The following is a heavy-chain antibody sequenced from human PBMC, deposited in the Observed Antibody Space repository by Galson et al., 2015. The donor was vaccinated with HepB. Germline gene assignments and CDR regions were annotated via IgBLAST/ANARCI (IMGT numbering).Heavy chain of an antibody. CDR2: INPSGGST. D-gene: IGHD2-2*01. V-gene: IGHV1-46*01. CDR3: ARDSLGNCSSTSCSKTYYYYYMDV. CDR1: GYTFTSYY. J-gene: IGHJ6*03. Sequence: SVKVSCKASGYTFTSYYMHWVRQAPGQGLEWMGIINPSGGSTSCAQKFQGRVTMARDTSTSTVYMELSSLRSEDTAVYYCARDSLGNCSSTSCSKTYYYYYMDVWGKGTTVTVSS.